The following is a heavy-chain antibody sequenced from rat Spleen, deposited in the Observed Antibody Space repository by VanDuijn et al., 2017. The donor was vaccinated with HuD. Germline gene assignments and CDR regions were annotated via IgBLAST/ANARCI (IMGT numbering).Heavy chain of an antibody. CDR3: AKTTVAYYYIMDA. CDR2: ITSAGST. Sequence: EVQLQESGPGLVKPSQSLSLTCSVTGYSITSNYWGWIRKFPGNKLEWMGYITSAGSTNYNPSLKSRISITRDTSKNQFFLQVNSVTTEDTATYYCAKTTVAYYYIMDAWGQGASVTVSS. J-gene: IGHJ4*01. V-gene: IGHV3-3*01. CDR1: GYSITSNY. D-gene: IGHD1-3*01.